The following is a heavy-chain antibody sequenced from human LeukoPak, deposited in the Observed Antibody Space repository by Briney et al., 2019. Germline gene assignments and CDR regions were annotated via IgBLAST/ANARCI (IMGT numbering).Heavy chain of an antibody. CDR1: GFTFSSYA. CDR3: AKDSSSSNYYYGMDV. Sequence: GGSLRLSCAASGFTFSSYAMSWVRQAPGKGLEWVSAISGSGGSTYYADSVKGRFTISRDNSRNTLFLQMNSLRAEDTAVYYCAKDSSSSNYYYGMDVWGQGATVTVSS. J-gene: IGHJ6*02. V-gene: IGHV3-23*01. D-gene: IGHD6-13*01. CDR2: ISGSGGST.